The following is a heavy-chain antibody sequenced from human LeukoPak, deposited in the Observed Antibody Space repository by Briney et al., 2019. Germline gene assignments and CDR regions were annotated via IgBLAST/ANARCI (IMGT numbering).Heavy chain of an antibody. CDR3: ARAQLHYGDSIHDLDY. D-gene: IGHD4-17*01. V-gene: IGHV1-46*01. CDR1: GYTFTSYY. J-gene: IGHJ4*02. Sequence: ASVKVSCKASGYTFTSYYMHWVRQAPGQGLERMGIIHPSGGSTSYAQKFQGRVTMTRDTSTSTVYMELSSQRSEDTAVYYCARAQLHYGDSIHDLDYWGQGTLVTVSS. CDR2: IHPSGGST.